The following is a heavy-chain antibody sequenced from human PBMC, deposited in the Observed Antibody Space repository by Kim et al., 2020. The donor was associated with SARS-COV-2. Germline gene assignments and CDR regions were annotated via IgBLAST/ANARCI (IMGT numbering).Heavy chain of an antibody. Sequence: GGSLRLSCAASGFTFSSYGMHWVRQAPGKGLEWVAVISYDGSNKYYADSVKGRFTISRDNSKNTLYLQMNSLRAEDTAVYYCAKRGYYDSSGYFTFDYWG. CDR1: GFTFSSYG. J-gene: IGHJ4*01. CDR3: AKRGYYDSSGYFTFDY. D-gene: IGHD3-22*01. CDR2: ISYDGSNK. V-gene: IGHV3-30*18.